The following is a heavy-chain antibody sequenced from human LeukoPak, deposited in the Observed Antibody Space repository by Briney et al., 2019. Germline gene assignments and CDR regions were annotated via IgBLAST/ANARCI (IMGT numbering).Heavy chain of an antibody. V-gene: IGHV5-10-1*01. CDR1: GYSFTSYW. J-gene: IGHJ5*02. CDR3: ARHRIAVAPFDP. D-gene: IGHD6-19*01. CDR2: IDPSDSYT. Sequence: GESLRISCKGSGYSFTSYWISWVRQMPGKGLEWMGRIDPSDSYTNYSPSFQGHVTISADKSIATAYLQWSSLKASDTAMYHCARHRIAVAPFDPWGQGTLVTVSS.